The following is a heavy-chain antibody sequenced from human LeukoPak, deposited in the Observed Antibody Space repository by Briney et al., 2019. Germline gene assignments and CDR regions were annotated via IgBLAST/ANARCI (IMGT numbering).Heavy chain of an antibody. V-gene: IGHV3-7*03. CDR1: GFTFSSYW. Sequence: TGGSLRLSCAASGFTFSSYWRNWARQAPGKGLEWVASINHNGNVNYYVDSVKGRFTISRDNAKNSLYLQMSNLRAEDTAVYFCARGGGLDVWGQGATVTVSS. CDR3: ARGGGLDV. J-gene: IGHJ6*02. D-gene: IGHD3-16*01. CDR2: INHNGNVN.